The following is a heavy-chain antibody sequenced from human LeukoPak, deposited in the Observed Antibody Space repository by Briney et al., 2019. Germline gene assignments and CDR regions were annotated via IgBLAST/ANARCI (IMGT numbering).Heavy chain of an antibody. D-gene: IGHD2-15*01. Sequence: ASVKVSCKVSGYTLTELSMHWVRQAPGKGLEWMGGFDPEDGETIYAQKFQGRVTMTEDTSTDTAYMELSSLRSEDTAVYYCATGPPYGGGSCYYYYMDVWGKGTTVTVSS. CDR1: GYTLTELS. CDR3: ATGPPYGGGSCYYYYMDV. CDR2: FDPEDGET. J-gene: IGHJ6*03. V-gene: IGHV1-24*01.